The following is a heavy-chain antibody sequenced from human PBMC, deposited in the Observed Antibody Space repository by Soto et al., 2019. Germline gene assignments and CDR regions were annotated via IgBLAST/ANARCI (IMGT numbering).Heavy chain of an antibody. CDR3: ARANADSGSYYPNYFDY. V-gene: IGHV1-69*13. CDR1: GGTFSSYA. D-gene: IGHD1-26*01. J-gene: IGHJ4*02. Sequence: GASVTVSCKASGGTFSSYAISWVRQAPGQGLEWMGGIIPIFGTANYAQKFQGRVTITADESTSTAYMELSSLRSEDTAVYYCARANADSGSYYPNYFDYWGQGTLVTVSS. CDR2: IIPIFGTA.